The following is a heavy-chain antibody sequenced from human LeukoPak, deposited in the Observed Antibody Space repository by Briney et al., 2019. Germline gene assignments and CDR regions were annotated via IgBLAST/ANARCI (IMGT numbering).Heavy chain of an antibody. V-gene: IGHV1-2*02. CDR1: GYTFTDYF. Sequence: ASVKVSCKASGYTFTDYFMHWVRQAPGQGLEWMGWINPNSGVTGCAQKFQGRVTVSMDTSISTAYVEVSSLRSDDTALYYCARELGRSVQKAFDYWGQGTLVTVSS. D-gene: IGHD1-1*01. J-gene: IGHJ4*02. CDR2: INPNSGVT. CDR3: ARELGRSVQKAFDY.